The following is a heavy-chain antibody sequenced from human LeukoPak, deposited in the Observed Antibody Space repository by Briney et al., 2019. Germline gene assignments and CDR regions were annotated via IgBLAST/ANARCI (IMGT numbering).Heavy chain of an antibody. D-gene: IGHD3-3*01. Sequence: ASVKVSCKASGGTFSSYAISWVRQAPGQGLEWMGGIIPIFGTANYAQKFQGRVTITTDESTSTAYMELSSLRSEDTAVYYCARGDYDFWSGYPLQHWGQGTLVTVSS. CDR1: GGTFSSYA. V-gene: IGHV1-69*05. CDR2: IIPIFGTA. J-gene: IGHJ1*01. CDR3: ARGDYDFWSGYPLQH.